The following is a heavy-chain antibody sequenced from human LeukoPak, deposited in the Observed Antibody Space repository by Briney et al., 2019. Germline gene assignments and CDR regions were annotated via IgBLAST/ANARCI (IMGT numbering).Heavy chain of an antibody. D-gene: IGHD6-19*01. CDR3: AREGSGWYYFDY. CDR1: GGSISSYY. Sequence: SETLSLTCTVSGGSISSYYWSWIRQRPGKGLEWIGYIYYSGSTNYNPSLKSRVTISVDTSKNQFSLKLSSVTAADTAVYYCAREGSGWYYFDYWGQGTLVTVSS. CDR2: IYYSGST. J-gene: IGHJ4*02. V-gene: IGHV4-59*01.